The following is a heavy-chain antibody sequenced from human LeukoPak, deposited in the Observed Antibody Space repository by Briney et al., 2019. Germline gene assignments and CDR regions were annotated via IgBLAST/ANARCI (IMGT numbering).Heavy chain of an antibody. D-gene: IGHD2-2*01. CDR3: ARGFSSWFTPYFDY. J-gene: IGHJ4*02. Sequence: GESLKISCKTSGYIFAAYLIAWVRQLPGKGLECMGLIDPSDFEITYGPSFQGHVTISADKSISTAYLQWGSLKSSDNAMYYCARGFSSWFTPYFDYWGQGSLVTVSS. CDR2: IDPSDFEI. V-gene: IGHV5-51*01. CDR1: GYIFAAYL.